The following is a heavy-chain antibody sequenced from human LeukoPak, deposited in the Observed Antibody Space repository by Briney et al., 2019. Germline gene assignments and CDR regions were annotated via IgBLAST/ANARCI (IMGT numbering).Heavy chain of an antibody. D-gene: IGHD3-10*01. V-gene: IGHV4-4*07. CDR3: ARSVLATGGSGSTSFDY. J-gene: IGHJ4*02. Sequence: PSETLSLTCTVSGGSISSYYWSWIRQPAGKGLEWIGRIYNTGNTNYNPSLKSRVTMSVDTSKNQFSLRLSSVTAADTAVYYCARSVLATGGSGSTSFDYWGQGTLVTVSS. CDR2: IYNTGNT. CDR1: GGSISSYY.